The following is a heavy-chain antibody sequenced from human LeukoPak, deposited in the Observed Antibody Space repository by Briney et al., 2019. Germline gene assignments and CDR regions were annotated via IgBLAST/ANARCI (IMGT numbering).Heavy chain of an antibody. Sequence: SETLSLTCTVSGGSISSYYWSWIRQPPGKGLEWIGYIYYSGSTNYNPSLKSRVTISVDTSKNQFSLKLSSVTAADTAVYYCARDPGYSKGNYYYGMDVWGQGTTVTASS. CDR2: IYYSGST. V-gene: IGHV4-59*01. J-gene: IGHJ6*02. D-gene: IGHD5-18*01. CDR3: ARDPGYSKGNYYYGMDV. CDR1: GGSISSYY.